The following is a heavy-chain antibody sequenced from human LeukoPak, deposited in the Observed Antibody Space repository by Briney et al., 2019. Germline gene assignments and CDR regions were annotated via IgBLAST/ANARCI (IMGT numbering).Heavy chain of an antibody. D-gene: IGHD7-27*01. CDR2: ISGSGGST. V-gene: IGHV3-23*01. CDR1: RFTFSNFG. Sequence: PGGSLRLSCAASRFTFSNFGMSWVRQAPGKGLEWVSAISGSGGSTYYADSVKGRFTISRDNSKNTLYLQMNSLRAEDTAVYYCAKDGGLWVSAHWGDSWGRGTLVTVSS. CDR3: AKDGGLWVSAHWGDS. J-gene: IGHJ4*02.